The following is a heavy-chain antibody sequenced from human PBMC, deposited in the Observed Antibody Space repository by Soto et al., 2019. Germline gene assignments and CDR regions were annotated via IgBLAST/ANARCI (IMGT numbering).Heavy chain of an antibody. CDR2: IIPILGIA. Sequence: SVKVSCKASGGTFSSYTISWVRQAPGQGLEWMGRIIPILGIANYAQKFQGRVTITADKSTSTAYMELSSLRSEDTAVYYCAGTDGYNPYYFDYWGQGILVTVSS. V-gene: IGHV1-69*02. CDR1: GGTFSSYT. CDR3: AGTDGYNPYYFDY. D-gene: IGHD5-12*01. J-gene: IGHJ4*02.